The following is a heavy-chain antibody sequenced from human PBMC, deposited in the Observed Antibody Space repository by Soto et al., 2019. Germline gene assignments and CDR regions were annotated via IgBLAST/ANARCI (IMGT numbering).Heavy chain of an antibody. D-gene: IGHD3-22*01. CDR2: ISSSSSYI. CDR1: GFTFSSYS. V-gene: IGHV3-21*01. Sequence: SLRLSCAASGFTFSSYSMSWVRQAPGKGLEGVSSISSSSSYIYYADSVKGRFTISRDNAKNSLYLQMNSLRAEDTAVYYCASADSSGYYSSYYYYGMDVWGQGTTVTVSS. J-gene: IGHJ6*02. CDR3: ASADSSGYYSSYYYYGMDV.